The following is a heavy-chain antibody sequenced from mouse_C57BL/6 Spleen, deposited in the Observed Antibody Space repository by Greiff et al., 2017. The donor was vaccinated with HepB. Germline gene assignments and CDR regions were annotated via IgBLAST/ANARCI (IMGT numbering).Heavy chain of an antibody. CDR1: GFTFSDYY. CDR3: ERQGGYYGSSYDWYFDV. CDR2: ISNGGGST. J-gene: IGHJ1*03. V-gene: IGHV5-12*01. D-gene: IGHD1-1*01. Sequence: EVQLVESGGGLVQPGGSLKLSCAASGFTFSDYYMYWVRQTPEKRLEWVAYISNGGGSTYYPDTVKGRFTISRDNAKNTLYLQMSSLKSEDTAMYYCERQGGYYGSSYDWYFDVWGTGTTVTVSS.